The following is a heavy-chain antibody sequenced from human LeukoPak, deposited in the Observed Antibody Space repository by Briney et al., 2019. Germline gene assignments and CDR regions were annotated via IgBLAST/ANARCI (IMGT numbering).Heavy chain of an antibody. D-gene: IGHD3-3*01. CDR3: ARGADWSKVGY. J-gene: IGHJ4*02. CDR1: GGSFSGYY. V-gene: IGHV4-34*01. CDR2: IHPSGST. Sequence: SETLSLTCAVYGGSFSGYYWNWIRQPPGKGLEWIGEIHPSGSTNYNPSLKSRVTMSIDTSKNQFSLKLTSASAADTAVYYCARGADWSKVGYWGQGTLVTVSS.